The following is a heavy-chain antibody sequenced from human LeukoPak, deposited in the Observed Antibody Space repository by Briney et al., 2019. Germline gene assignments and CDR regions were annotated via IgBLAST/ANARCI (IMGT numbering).Heavy chain of an antibody. V-gene: IGHV1-8*01. CDR2: MNPNSGNT. Sequence: ASVKVSCKASGYTFTSYDINWVRQATGQGLEWMGWMNPNSGNTGYAQKFQGRVTMTRNTSISTAYMELSSLRSEDTAVYYCARLQTGYYYYYMDVWGKGTTVTISS. D-gene: IGHD5-24*01. CDR3: ARLQTGYYYYYMDV. J-gene: IGHJ6*03. CDR1: GYTFTSYD.